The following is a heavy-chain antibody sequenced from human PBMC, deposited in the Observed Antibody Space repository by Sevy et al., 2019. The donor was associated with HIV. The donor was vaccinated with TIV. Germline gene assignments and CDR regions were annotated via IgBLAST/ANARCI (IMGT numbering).Heavy chain of an antibody. CDR2: IYYSGST. D-gene: IGHD3-10*01. CDR1: GGSISSYY. Sequence: SETLSLTCTVSGGSISSYYWSWIRQPPGKGLEWIGYIYYSGSTNYNPSLKSRVTISVDTSKNQFSLKLSSVTAADTAVYYCARGHYYGSADYYYYYMDLWGKGTTVTVSS. V-gene: IGHV4-59*01. J-gene: IGHJ6*03. CDR3: ARGHYYGSADYYYYYMDL.